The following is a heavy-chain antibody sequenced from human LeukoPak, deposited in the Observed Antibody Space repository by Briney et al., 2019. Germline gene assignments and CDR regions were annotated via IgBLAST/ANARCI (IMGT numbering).Heavy chain of an antibody. D-gene: IGHD4-17*01. CDR3: ARERGDRAGYFDL. CDR2: IYYSGST. J-gene: IGHJ2*01. CDR1: GGSISSYY. Sequence: PSETLSLTCTVSGGSISSYYWSWIRQPPGKGLEWIGYIYYSGSTNCNPSLKSRVTVSVDTSKNQFSLKLSSVTAADTAVYYCARERGDRAGYFDLWGRGTLVTVSS. V-gene: IGHV4-59*01.